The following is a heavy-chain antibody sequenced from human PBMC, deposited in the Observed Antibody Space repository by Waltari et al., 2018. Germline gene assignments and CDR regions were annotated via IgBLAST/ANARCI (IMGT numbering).Heavy chain of an antibody. CDR3: ARGQSSSSGGAWFDP. Sequence: QVQLQQWGAGLLKPSETLSLTCAVSGGSFSGYYWSWIRQPPGKGLEWIGEINHSGSTNYNPSLKSRVTISVDTSKNQFSLKLSSVTAADTAVYYCARGQSSSSGGAWFDPWGQGTLVTVSS. CDR1: GGSFSGYY. J-gene: IGHJ5*02. D-gene: IGHD6-6*01. V-gene: IGHV4-34*01. CDR2: INHSGST.